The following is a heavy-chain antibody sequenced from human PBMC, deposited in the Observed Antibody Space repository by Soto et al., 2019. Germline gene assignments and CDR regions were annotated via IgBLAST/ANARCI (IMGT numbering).Heavy chain of an antibody. CDR1: GYTFTSYP. V-gene: IGHV1-18*04. CDR2: VNSYDGTT. CDR3: AREYYGTTTWIDN. J-gene: IGHJ4*01. D-gene: IGHD1-7*01. Sequence: ASVKVSCKTSGYTFTSYPYSWVRQATGQGLEWMGWVNSYDGTTKIAQQFRDRITLTADKSAATVFMELRSLTSDDTAVYYCAREYYGTTTWIDNWG.